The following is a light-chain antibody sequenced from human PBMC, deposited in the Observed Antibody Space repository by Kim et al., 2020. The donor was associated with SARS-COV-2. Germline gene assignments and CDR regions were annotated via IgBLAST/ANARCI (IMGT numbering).Light chain of an antibody. CDR1: QDINNF. CDR3: QQYHSSPPT. CDR2: AAS. V-gene: IGKV1-16*01. Sequence: IQMTQSPSSVSASVGDRVIITCRASQDINNFLAWFQQKPGKAPKSLIFAASMLQSGVPSRFSGSASGTEFTLTITSLQPDDLATYYCQQYHSSPPTFGGGTKVDIK. J-gene: IGKJ4*01.